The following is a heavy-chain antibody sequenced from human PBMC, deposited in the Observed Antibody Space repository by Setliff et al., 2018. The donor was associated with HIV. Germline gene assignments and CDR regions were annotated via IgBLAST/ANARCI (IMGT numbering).Heavy chain of an antibody. CDR2: ISYDGDNK. J-gene: IGHJ3*02. Sequence: GGSLRLSCAASGFTFSSYAIHWVRQTPGKGLEWMAVISYDGDNKYYADSVKGRFTISRDNTKKTVYLQMNSLRVEDTAVYYCEGTPFDAVDIWGQGTMVTVSS. CDR3: EGTPFDAVDI. CDR1: GFTFSSYA. V-gene: IGHV3-30-3*01.